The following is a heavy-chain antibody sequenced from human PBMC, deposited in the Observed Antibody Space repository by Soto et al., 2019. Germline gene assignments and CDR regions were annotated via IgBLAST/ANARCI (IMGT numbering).Heavy chain of an antibody. CDR1: GGSISSYY. CDR3: AGLFSSVVFDV. J-gene: IGHJ3*01. CDR2: FYYGGST. Sequence: QVQLQESGPGLVTPSETLSLTCTVSGGSISSYYCSWIRQPPGKGLEWIGYFYYGGSTNYNPSLKSRITTSIDTTKNQFSLNLVSVYAADTAVYYCAGLFSSVVFDVWGQGTMVTVSS. V-gene: IGHV4-59*01. D-gene: IGHD6-19*01.